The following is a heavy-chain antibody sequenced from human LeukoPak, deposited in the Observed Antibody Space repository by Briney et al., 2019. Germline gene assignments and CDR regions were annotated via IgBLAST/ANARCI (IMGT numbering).Heavy chain of an antibody. Sequence: PGGSLRLSCAASGFTFSSYGMHWVRQAPGKGLEWVAFIRYDGSNKYYADPVKGRFAISRDNSKNTLYLQMNSLRAEDTAVYYCAKPLNGKGLFDYWGQGTLVTVSS. CDR1: GFTFSSYG. CDR3: AKPLNGKGLFDY. V-gene: IGHV3-30*02. D-gene: IGHD1-20*01. J-gene: IGHJ4*02. CDR2: IRYDGSNK.